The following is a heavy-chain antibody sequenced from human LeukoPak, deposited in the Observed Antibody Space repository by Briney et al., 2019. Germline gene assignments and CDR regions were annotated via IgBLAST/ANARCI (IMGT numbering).Heavy chain of an antibody. J-gene: IGHJ4*02. CDR3: ARGSWSNSDGSGSVDY. CDR2: IKQDGGEK. Sequence: GGSLRLSCAASGFTFSSYWMSWVRQAPGKGLEWVASIKQDGGEKYSVDSLKGRFTISRDNAKNSLYLQVNSLRAEDTAVYYCARGSWSNSDGSGSVDYWGQGTLVTVSS. CDR1: GFTFSSYW. V-gene: IGHV3-7*02. D-gene: IGHD3-22*01.